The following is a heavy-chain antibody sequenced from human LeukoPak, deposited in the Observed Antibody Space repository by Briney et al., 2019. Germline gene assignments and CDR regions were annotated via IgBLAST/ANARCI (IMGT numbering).Heavy chain of an antibody. CDR3: AKGRSSSWPSYYYYMDV. V-gene: IGHV3-43*01. Sequence: PGGSLRLSCAASGFTFSSYTMHWVRQAPGKGLEWVSLISWDGGSTYYADSVKGRFTISRDNSKNSLYLQMNSLRTEDTALYYCAKGRSSSWPSYYYYMDVWGKGTTVTVSS. CDR2: ISWDGGST. CDR1: GFTFSSYT. D-gene: IGHD6-13*01. J-gene: IGHJ6*03.